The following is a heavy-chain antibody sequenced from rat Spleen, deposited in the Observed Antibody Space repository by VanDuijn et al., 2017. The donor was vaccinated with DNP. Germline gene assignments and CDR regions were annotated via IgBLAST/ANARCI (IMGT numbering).Heavy chain of an antibody. CDR3: ARGLPGYNPFAY. D-gene: IGHD1-4*01. CDR1: GFSLTSYH. CDR2: IWGDGST. Sequence: QVQLKESGPGLVKPSETLSLTCTVSGFSLTSYHVSWVRQPPGKGLEWMGVIWGDGSTAYNSALKSRLSISRDTSKSQVFLKMSSLKTEDTATYYCARGLPGYNPFAYWGQGTLVTVSS. V-gene: IGHV2-32*01. J-gene: IGHJ3*01.